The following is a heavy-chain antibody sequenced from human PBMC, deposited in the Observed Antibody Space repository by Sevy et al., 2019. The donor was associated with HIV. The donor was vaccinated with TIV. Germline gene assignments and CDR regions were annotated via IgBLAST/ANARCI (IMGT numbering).Heavy chain of an antibody. CDR1: GFTFSRYW. Sequence: GGSLRLSCAASGFTFSRYWMHWVRHAPGKGLVWVSRINTHGTNTIYADYVKGRFTISRDNAKNTVSLQMNSLRADDTGVYYCAREGVDFWSGPMDFDYGMDVWGQGTTVTVS. D-gene: IGHD3-3*01. CDR2: INTHGTNT. J-gene: IGHJ6*02. CDR3: AREGVDFWSGPMDFDYGMDV. V-gene: IGHV3-74*01.